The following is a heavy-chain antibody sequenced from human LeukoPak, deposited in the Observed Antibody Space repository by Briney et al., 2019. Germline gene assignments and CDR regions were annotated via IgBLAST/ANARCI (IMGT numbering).Heavy chain of an antibody. J-gene: IGHJ5*02. Sequence: GASVKVSCKASGYTFTGYYIHWVRQAPGQGLEWMGWINPNSGGTNYAQKFQGRVTMTRDTSISTAYMGLSRLRSDDTAVYYCARVAITMVRGVIWWFDPWGQGNLVTVSS. CDR2: INPNSGGT. D-gene: IGHD3-10*01. CDR3: ARVAITMVRGVIWWFDP. CDR1: GYTFTGYY. V-gene: IGHV1-2*02.